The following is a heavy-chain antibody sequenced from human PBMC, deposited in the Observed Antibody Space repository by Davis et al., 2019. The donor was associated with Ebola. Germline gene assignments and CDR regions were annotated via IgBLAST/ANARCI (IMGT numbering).Heavy chain of an antibody. CDR3: ARGGPGGFLEWLLYAPYFDY. D-gene: IGHD3-3*01. J-gene: IGHJ4*02. Sequence: PSETLSLTCTVSGGSISSSSYYWGWIRQPPGKGLEWIGEINHSGSTNYNPSLKSRVTISVDTSKNQFSLKLSSVTAADTAVYYCARGGPGGFLEWLLYAPYFDYWGQGTLVTVSS. V-gene: IGHV4-39*07. CDR1: GGSISSSSYY. CDR2: INHSGST.